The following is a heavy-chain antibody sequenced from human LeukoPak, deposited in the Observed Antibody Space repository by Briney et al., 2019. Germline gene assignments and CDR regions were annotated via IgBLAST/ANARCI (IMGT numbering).Heavy chain of an antibody. V-gene: IGHV4-59*06. CDR3: ASAYCGGDCTPYWYFDL. Sequence: SETLSLTCTVSGGSISSYYWSWIRQPPGKGLEWIGYIYYIGNTFYNPSLKSRVTTSVDTSKNQFSLKLSSVTAADTAVYYCASAYCGGDCTPYWYFDLWGRGTLVTVSS. CDR2: IYYIGNT. D-gene: IGHD2-21*02. J-gene: IGHJ2*01. CDR1: GGSISSYY.